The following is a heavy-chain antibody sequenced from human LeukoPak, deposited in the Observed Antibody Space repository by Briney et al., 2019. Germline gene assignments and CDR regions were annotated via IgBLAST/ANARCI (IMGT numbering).Heavy chain of an antibody. CDR1: GFTVNSKY. Sequence: GGSLRLSCAASGFTVNSKYMSWVRQAPGKGLEWVSVIYSDGTTYYADSVKGRFTISRDNSKNTVYLQMNSLRGEDTAVYYCARGGVQWLVRKYYYMDVWGKGTTVTVSS. D-gene: IGHD6-19*01. V-gene: IGHV3-53*01. CDR3: ARGGVQWLVRKYYYMDV. CDR2: IYSDGTT. J-gene: IGHJ6*03.